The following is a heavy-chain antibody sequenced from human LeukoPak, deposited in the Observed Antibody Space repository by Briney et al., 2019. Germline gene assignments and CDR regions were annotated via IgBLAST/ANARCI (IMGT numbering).Heavy chain of an antibody. CDR1: GGSFSGYY. CDR3: ARIKWRSPFDY. Sequence: SETLSLTCAVYGGSFSGYYWSWIRQPPGKGLEWIGEINHSGSTNYNPSLKSRVTISVDTSKNQFSLKLSSVTAADTAVYYCARIKWRSPFDYWGQGTLVTVSS. D-gene: IGHD5-12*01. J-gene: IGHJ4*02. CDR2: INHSGST. V-gene: IGHV4-34*01.